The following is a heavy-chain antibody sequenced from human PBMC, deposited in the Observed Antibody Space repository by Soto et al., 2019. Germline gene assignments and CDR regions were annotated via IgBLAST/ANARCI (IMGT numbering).Heavy chain of an antibody. J-gene: IGHJ6*02. CDR1: GYTFNNHA. V-gene: IGHV1-3*01. CDR3: ARGYQPLDV. CDR2: INAGNGNT. D-gene: IGHD2-2*01. Sequence: QVQLVQSGAEVKKPGSSVKVSCKASGYTFNNHAIHWVRQAPGQRLEWMGWINAGNGNTKYSQKFQGRVTITRDKSASTAYIELSSLRAEDTAVYYCARGYQPLDVGGQGATLTVSS.